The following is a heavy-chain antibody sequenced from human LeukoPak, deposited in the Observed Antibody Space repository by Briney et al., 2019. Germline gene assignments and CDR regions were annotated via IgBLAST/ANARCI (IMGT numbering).Heavy chain of an antibody. V-gene: IGHV3-30*03. J-gene: IGHJ4*02. Sequence: GGSLRLSCAASGFTFSSYGMHWVRQAPGKGLEWVAVISYDGSNKYYADSVKGRFTISRDTSKNTLYLQMNSLRAEDTAVYYCATTPADYGDYSFDYWGQGTLVTVSS. CDR1: GFTFSSYG. CDR3: ATTPADYGDYSFDY. D-gene: IGHD4-17*01. CDR2: ISYDGSNK.